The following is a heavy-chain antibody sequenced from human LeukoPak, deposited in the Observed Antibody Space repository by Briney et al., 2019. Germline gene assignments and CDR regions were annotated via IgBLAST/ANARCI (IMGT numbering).Heavy chain of an antibody. J-gene: IGHJ4*02. CDR1: GFTFGDYV. Sequence: GGSLRLSCTTSGFTFGDYVVSWIRQAPGKGLEWVGFIRSKPYGGTTEYAASVKGRFTISRDDSKSIAYLQMNSLKTEDTAVYYCTRGSGTIFGVARDGFDHWGQGTLVTVSS. D-gene: IGHD3-3*01. CDR3: TRGSGTIFGVARDGFDH. V-gene: IGHV3-49*03. CDR2: IRSKPYGGTT.